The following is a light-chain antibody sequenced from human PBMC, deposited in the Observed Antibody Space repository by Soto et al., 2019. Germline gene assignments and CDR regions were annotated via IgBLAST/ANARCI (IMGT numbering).Light chain of an antibody. CDR1: QSVNSN. J-gene: IGKJ2*01. CDR3: QQYNNWPPYT. CDR2: GAS. Sequence: EIVMTQSPAPLSVSPGERATLSCRASQSVNSNLAWYQQKPGQAPSLLIYGASTRATGVPARVSGSGSGTEFTLTISSLQSEDVAVYDCQQYNNWPPYTFGQGTKLEIK. V-gene: IGKV3-15*01.